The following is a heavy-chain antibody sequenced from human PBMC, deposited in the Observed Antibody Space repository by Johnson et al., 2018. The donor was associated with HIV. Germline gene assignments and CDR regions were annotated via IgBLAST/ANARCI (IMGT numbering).Heavy chain of an antibody. CDR3: ARSVNAGRPFDI. D-gene: IGHD2-8*01. J-gene: IGHJ3*02. CDR2: ISWNSGSI. Sequence: QLVESGGGLVQPGRSLRLSCAASGFTFDDYAMHWVRQAPGKGLEWVSGISWNSGSIGYADSVKGRFTISRDNAKNSLYLQMNSLRAEDTAVYYCARSVNAGRPFDIWGQGTLVTVSS. V-gene: IGHV3-9*01. CDR1: GFTFDDYA.